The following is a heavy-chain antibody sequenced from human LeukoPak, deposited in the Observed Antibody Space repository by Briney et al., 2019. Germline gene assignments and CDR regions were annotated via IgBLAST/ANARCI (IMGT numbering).Heavy chain of an antibody. CDR3: GREGVYYYDSSGYRFFDY. Sequence: GGSLRLSCAAPGFTFSSYAMSWVRQAPGKGLQWVSAISGSGGSTYYADSVKGRFTISRDNSKNTLYLQMNSLRAEDTAVYYCGREGVYYYDSSGYRFFDYWGQGTLVTVSS. CDR1: GFTFSSYA. CDR2: ISGSGGST. V-gene: IGHV3-23*01. J-gene: IGHJ4*02. D-gene: IGHD3-22*01.